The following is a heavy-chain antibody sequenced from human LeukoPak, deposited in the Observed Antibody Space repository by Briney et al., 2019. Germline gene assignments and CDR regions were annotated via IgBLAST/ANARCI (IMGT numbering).Heavy chain of an antibody. CDR1: EFIFTKYD. CDR3: ARENLEYGDYAIDY. J-gene: IGHJ4*02. Sequence: GGSLRLSCAASEFIFTKYDMHWVRHVTGRGLEWVSGIDRDGVTYYSDSVKGRFTMSRENGENSVYLQLNSLRAGDTAVYFCARENLEYGDYAIDYWGQGILVTVSS. V-gene: IGHV3-13*01. CDR2: IDRDGVT. D-gene: IGHD4-17*01.